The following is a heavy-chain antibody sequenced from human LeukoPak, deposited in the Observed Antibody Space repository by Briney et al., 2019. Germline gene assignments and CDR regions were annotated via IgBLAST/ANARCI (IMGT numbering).Heavy chain of an antibody. CDR1: GYTFTSYA. V-gene: IGHV7-4-1*02. J-gene: IGHJ4*02. CDR2: INTNTGNP. D-gene: IGHD2-21*02. CDR3: AREIGRLKDY. Sequence: ASVRVSCKAAGYTFTSYAMNWVRQAPGQGLEWMGWINTNTGNPTYAHGFTGRFVFSLDTSVSTAYLQISSLKADDTAVYYCAREIGRLKDYWGQGTLVTVSS.